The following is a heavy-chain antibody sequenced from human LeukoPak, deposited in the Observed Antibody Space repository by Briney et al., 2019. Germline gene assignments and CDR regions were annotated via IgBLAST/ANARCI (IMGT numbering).Heavy chain of an antibody. CDR2: INHSGST. Sequence: SETLSLTCAVYGGSFSGYYWSWIRQPPGKGLEWIGEINHSGSTNYNPSLKSRVTISVDTSKNQFSLKLRFVTAADTAVYYCARVRCSGGSCPYYYYYYYMDVWGKGTTVTVSS. D-gene: IGHD2-15*01. J-gene: IGHJ6*03. V-gene: IGHV4-34*01. CDR1: GGSFSGYY. CDR3: ARVRCSGGSCPYYYYYYYMDV.